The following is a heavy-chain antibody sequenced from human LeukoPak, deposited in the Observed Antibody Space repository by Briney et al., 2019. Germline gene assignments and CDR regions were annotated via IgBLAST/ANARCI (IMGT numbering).Heavy chain of an antibody. CDR3: AKGYSYGDY. V-gene: IGHV3-30*18. CDR2: ISYDGSNK. Sequence: QPGRSLRLSCAASGFTFSSYGMHWVRQAPGKGLEWVAVISYDGSNKYYADSVKGRFTISRDNSKNTLYLQMNSLRAEDTAVYYCAKGYSYGDYWGQGTLVTVSS. D-gene: IGHD5-18*01. J-gene: IGHJ4*02. CDR1: GFTFSSYG.